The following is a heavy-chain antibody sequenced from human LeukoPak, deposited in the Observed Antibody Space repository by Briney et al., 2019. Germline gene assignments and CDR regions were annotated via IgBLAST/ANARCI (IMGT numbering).Heavy chain of an antibody. V-gene: IGHV3-21*01. Sequence: GGSLRLSCAASGFTFSSYNMNWVRQTPGQGLEWVSSITSGSSHIYDADPVKGRFTISRDNAKSSLYLQMNSLRAEDTAVYYCAREREYNYGHMLGYWGQGTLVTVSS. D-gene: IGHD5-18*01. CDR2: ITSGSSHI. CDR1: GFTFSSYN. J-gene: IGHJ4*02. CDR3: AREREYNYGHMLGY.